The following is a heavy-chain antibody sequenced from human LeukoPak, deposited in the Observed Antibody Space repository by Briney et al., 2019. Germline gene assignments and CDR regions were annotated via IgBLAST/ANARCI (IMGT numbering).Heavy chain of an antibody. CDR1: GYSISSGYY. CDR3: ANQGQYYDILTGYYPFDY. V-gene: IGHV4-38-2*02. J-gene: IGHJ4*02. CDR2: IYHSGST. Sequence: SETASLTCTVSGYSISSGYYWGRIRQPPGKGLEWIGSIYHSGSTYYNPSLKSRVTISVDTSKNQFSLKLSSVTAADTAVYYCANQGQYYDILTGYYPFDYWGQGTLVTVSS. D-gene: IGHD3-9*01.